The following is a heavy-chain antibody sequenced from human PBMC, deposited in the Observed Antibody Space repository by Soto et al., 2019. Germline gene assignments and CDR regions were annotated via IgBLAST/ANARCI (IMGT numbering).Heavy chain of an antibody. CDR3: ARDGSEGSGEIGYYYFMDV. J-gene: IGHJ6*03. Sequence: EVQLVESGGGLVKPGGSLRLSCAASGFTFSSYSLNWVRQAPGMGLEWVSSITSSGASIYYADSVKGRFTISRDNAKNSLYLQMNSLRAEDTAVYYCARDGSEGSGEIGYYYFMDVWGKGTTATVSS. V-gene: IGHV3-21*01. D-gene: IGHD2-15*01. CDR2: ITSSGASI. CDR1: GFTFSSYS.